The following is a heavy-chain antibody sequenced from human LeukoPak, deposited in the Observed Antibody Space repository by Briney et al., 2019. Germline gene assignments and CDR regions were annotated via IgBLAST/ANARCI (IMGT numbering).Heavy chain of an antibody. Sequence: SQTLSLTCAVYGGSFSGYYWSWIRQPPGKGLEWIGEINHSGSTNYNPSLKSRVTISVDTSKNQFSLKLSSVTAADTAVYYCATKTYGIAAAGTGWFDPWGQGTLVTVSS. CDR2: INHSGST. J-gene: IGHJ5*02. V-gene: IGHV4-34*01. CDR3: ATKTYGIAAAGTGWFDP. D-gene: IGHD6-13*01. CDR1: GGSFSGYY.